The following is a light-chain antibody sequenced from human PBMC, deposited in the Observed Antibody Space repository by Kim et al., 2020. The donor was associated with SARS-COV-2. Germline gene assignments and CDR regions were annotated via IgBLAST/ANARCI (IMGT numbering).Light chain of an antibody. CDR3: QQYGSSPRT. CDR2: GAS. V-gene: IGKV3-20*01. Sequence: EIVLTQSPDTLSLSPGERATLSCRASRSVSNSYLAWYQQKPGQTLMLLIYGASSRATGIPDRFSGSGSGTDFTLTISGLEPEDFAVYYCQQYGSSPRTFGQGTKVDIK. J-gene: IGKJ1*01. CDR1: RSVSNSY.